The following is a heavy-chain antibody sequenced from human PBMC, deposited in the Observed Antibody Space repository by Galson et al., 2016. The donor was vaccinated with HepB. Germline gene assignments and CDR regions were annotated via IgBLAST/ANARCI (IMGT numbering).Heavy chain of an antibody. CDR1: GGSITTYY. CDR3: ASHLHGSGSSSYFDY. CDR2: IYYTGST. V-gene: IGHV4-59*01. Sequence: ETLSLTCTVSGGSITTYYWSWIRQPPGKGLEWLAYIYYTGSTNYSPSLKSRVTISIDTSKNQFSLRLTSVTAADTAVYFCASHLHGSGSSSYFDYWGPGTLVTVSS. D-gene: IGHD3-10*01. J-gene: IGHJ4*02.